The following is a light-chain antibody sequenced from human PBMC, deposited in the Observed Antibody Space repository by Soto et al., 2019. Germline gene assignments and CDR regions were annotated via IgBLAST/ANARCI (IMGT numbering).Light chain of an antibody. V-gene: IGKV3-20*01. Sequence: EIGLKQSPGTMSLSPGESDTLSCRASQSVNRRYLAWYQQRPGQAPRLLIYGASSGATGIPDRFSGSGSGTDFTLTISRLEPEDFAVYYCQQYGSSPWTFGQGTKVEIK. J-gene: IGKJ1*01. CDR2: GAS. CDR1: QSVNRRY. CDR3: QQYGSSPWT.